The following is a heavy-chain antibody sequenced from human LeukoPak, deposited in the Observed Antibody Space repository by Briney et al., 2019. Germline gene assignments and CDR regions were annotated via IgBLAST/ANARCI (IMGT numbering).Heavy chain of an antibody. CDR2: IYTSGST. V-gene: IGHV4-4*07. CDR1: GGSISSYY. Sequence: SETLSLTCTVSGGSISSYYWSWIRQPAGKGLEWIGRIYTSGSTNYNPSLKSRVTISVDTSKNQFSLKLSSVTAADTAVYYCARLYGSGSSLYFDYWGQGTLVTVSS. D-gene: IGHD3-10*01. CDR3: ARLYGSGSSLYFDY. J-gene: IGHJ4*02.